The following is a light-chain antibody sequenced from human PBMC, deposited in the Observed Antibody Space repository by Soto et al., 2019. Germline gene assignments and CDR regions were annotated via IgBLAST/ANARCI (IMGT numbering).Light chain of an antibody. Sequence: EIVLTQSPATLSLSPGERATLSCRASQSPSGYLAWYQQRPGQAPRLLIYDASSRANGIPARFTGSGSGTDFSLTISSLEPEDFAVYYCQQGSTWPTFGHGTRVDIK. CDR2: DAS. CDR3: QQGSTWPT. CDR1: QSPSGY. J-gene: IGKJ1*01. V-gene: IGKV3-11*01.